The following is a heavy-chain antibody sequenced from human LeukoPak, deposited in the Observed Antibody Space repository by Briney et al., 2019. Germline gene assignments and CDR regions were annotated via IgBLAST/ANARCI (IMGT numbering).Heavy chain of an antibody. J-gene: IGHJ4*02. CDR1: GGSISSYY. CDR3: ARGRYFDWFRFDY. CDR2: IYYSGST. D-gene: IGHD3-9*01. V-gene: IGHV4-59*01. Sequence: PSETLSLTCTVSGGSISSYYWSWIRQPPGKGLEWIGYIYYSGSTNYNPSLKSRVTISVDTSKNQFSPKLSSVTAADTAVYYCARGRYFDWFRFDYWGQGTLVTVSS.